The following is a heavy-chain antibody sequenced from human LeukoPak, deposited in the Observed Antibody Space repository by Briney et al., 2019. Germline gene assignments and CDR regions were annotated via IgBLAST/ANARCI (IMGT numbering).Heavy chain of an antibody. CDR1: GGSISSGGYS. Sequence: SETLSLTCAVSGGSISSGGYSWSWIRQPPGKGLEWIGYIYYSGSTYYNPSLKSRVTISVDTSKNQFSLNLSSVTAADTAVYYCARGKGDYYDSSGLYYFDYWGQGTLVTVSS. CDR3: ARGKGDYYDSSGLYYFDY. D-gene: IGHD3-22*01. CDR2: IYYSGST. J-gene: IGHJ4*02. V-gene: IGHV4-30-2*05.